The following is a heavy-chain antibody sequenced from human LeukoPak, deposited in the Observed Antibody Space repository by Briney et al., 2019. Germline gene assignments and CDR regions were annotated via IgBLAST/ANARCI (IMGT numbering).Heavy chain of an antibody. CDR3: ARGSRGARNNYGETLGY. D-gene: IGHD1/OR15-1a*01. CDR2: INPNSGGT. Sequence: ASVKVSCKASGGTFSSYAISWVRQAPGQGLEWMGRINPNSGGTNYAQKFQGRVTMTRDTSISTAYMELSRLRSDDTAVYYCARGSRGARNNYGETLGYWGQGTLVTVSS. V-gene: IGHV1-2*06. J-gene: IGHJ4*02. CDR1: GGTFSSYA.